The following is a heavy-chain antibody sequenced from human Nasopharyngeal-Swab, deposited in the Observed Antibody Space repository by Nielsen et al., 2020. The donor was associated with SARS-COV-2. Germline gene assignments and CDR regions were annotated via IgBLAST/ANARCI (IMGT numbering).Heavy chain of an antibody. CDR3: ARPGSSGSYDAFDI. CDR1: GFTFSSYW. V-gene: IGHV3-74*01. CDR2: IKSDGSST. J-gene: IGHJ3*02. D-gene: IGHD6-19*01. Sequence: GESLKISCAASGFTFSSYWMHWVRQAPGKGLVWVSRIKSDGSSTRDADSVKGRFTISRGNAKNTLYLQMNSLRAEDTAVYYCARPGSSGSYDAFDIWGQGTMVTVSS.